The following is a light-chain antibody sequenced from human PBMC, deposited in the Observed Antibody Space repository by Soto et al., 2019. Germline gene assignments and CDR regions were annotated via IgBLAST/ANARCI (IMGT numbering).Light chain of an antibody. J-gene: IGLJ2*01. CDR1: SSDVGGYNY. CDR2: DVS. Sequence: QSALTQPRSVSGSPRQSVTISCTGTSSDVGGYNYVSWYQQHPGKAPKLMIYDVSKRPSGVPVRFSGSKSGNTASLTISGLQAEDEADYYCCSYAGSYTHVVFGGGTKLTVL. V-gene: IGLV2-11*01. CDR3: CSYAGSYTHVV.